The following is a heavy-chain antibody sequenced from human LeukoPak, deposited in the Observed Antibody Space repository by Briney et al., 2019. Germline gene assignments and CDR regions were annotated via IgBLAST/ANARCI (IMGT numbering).Heavy chain of an antibody. J-gene: IGHJ6*03. D-gene: IGHD3-10*01. Sequence: GGSLRLSCAASGFTFSSYSMNWVRQAPGKGLGWVSCISSSSSYIYYADSVKGRFTISRDNAKNSLYLQMNSLRAEDTAVYYCAREDYYYGSGSYRYYYYMDVWGKGTTVTVSS. CDR3: AREDYYYGSGSYRYYYYMDV. CDR2: ISSSSSYI. CDR1: GFTFSSYS. V-gene: IGHV3-21*01.